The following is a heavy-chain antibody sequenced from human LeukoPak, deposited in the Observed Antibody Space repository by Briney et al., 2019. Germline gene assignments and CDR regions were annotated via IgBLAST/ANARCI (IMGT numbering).Heavy chain of an antibody. CDR3: ARAPTNRVTEDY. V-gene: IGHV4-4*02. CDR2: ISPSGST. CDR1: DVSIFRSNW. Sequence: SRTLSLTCAVSDVSIFRSNWWSWVRQPPGKGLEWIGQISPSGSTNYSPSLKSRVTISVDKSKTQFSLKLTSVTAADTAVYYCARAPTNRVTEDYWGQGTLVTVSS. J-gene: IGHJ4*02. D-gene: IGHD3-16*02.